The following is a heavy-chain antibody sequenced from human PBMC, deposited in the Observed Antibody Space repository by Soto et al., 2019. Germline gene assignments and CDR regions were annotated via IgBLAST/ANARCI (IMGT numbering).Heavy chain of an antibody. CDR2: IAPSGST. CDR1: GASISSYH. J-gene: IGHJ5*02. D-gene: IGHD6-13*01. Sequence: QVQLQESGPRLVKPSETLSLFCTVSGASISSYHWSWIRQSAGKGLEWIARIAPSGSTNYNPSLRGRVTMSLDTSETQFSLRMRSVTAADTAVYYCARDRSAAGPSNWFDPWGQGTLVTVSS. V-gene: IGHV4-4*07. CDR3: ARDRSAAGPSNWFDP.